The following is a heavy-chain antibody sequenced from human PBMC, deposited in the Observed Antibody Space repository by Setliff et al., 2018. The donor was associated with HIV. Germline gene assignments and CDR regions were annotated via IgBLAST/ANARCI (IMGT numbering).Heavy chain of an antibody. D-gene: IGHD2-15*01. CDR3: ARDLRSSHGSPNYFDY. CDR2: ISYDGSNK. CDR1: GFTFISYA. V-gene: IGHV3-30*04. J-gene: IGHJ4*02. Sequence: PGGSLRLSCAASGFTFISYAMHWVRQAPGKGLEWVAVISYDGSNKCYADSVKGRFTISRDNAKNSLYLEMNSLRAEETAVYYCARDLRSSHGSPNYFDYWGRGALVTVSS.